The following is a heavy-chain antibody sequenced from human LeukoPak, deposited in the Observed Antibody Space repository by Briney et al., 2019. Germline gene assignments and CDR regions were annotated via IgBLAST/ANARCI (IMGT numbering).Heavy chain of an antibody. V-gene: IGHV3-7*03. CDR3: VRALAAGA. Sequence: GGSLRLSCAASGFTFSSYWMTWVRQAPGKGLEWVANIKQDGSEESYVDSVKGRFTISRDNAKNSLSLQMNNLRVEDTAVYYCVRALAAGAWGQGTLVTVSS. CDR2: IKQDGSEE. J-gene: IGHJ5*02. D-gene: IGHD6-25*01. CDR1: GFTFSSYW.